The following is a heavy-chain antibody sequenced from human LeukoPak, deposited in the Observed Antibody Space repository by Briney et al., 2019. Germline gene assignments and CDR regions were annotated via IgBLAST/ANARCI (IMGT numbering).Heavy chain of an antibody. D-gene: IGHD3-10*01. V-gene: IGHV3-23*01. J-gene: IGHJ4*02. CDR2: INGSGGST. Sequence: GGSLRLSCAASGFTFSSYVMSWVRPAPGKGREGVSPINGSGGSTHYADSVRERFTISRDKYKNTHYLQMNSLRAEDTAVYYCAKDRGYSFDYWGRGTLVSVSS. CDR1: GFTFSSYV. CDR3: AKDRGYSFDY.